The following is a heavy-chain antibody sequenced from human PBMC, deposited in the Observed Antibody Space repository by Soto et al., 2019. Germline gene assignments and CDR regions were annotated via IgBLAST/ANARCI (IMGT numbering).Heavy chain of an antibody. CDR3: AKDTRYA. CDR2: ISYDGSNK. Sequence: GGSLRLSCAASGFTFSSYGMHWVRQAPGKGLEWVAVISYDGSNKYYADSVKGRFTISRDNSKNTLYLQMNSLRAEDTAVYYCAKDTRYAWGQGTLVTVSS. V-gene: IGHV3-30*18. CDR1: GFTFSSYG. D-gene: IGHD5-12*01. J-gene: IGHJ5*02.